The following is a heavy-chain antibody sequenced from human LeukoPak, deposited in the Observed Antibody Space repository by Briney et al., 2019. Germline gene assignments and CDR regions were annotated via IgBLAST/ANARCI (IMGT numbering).Heavy chain of an antibody. CDR2: INSDGSST. CDR3: ASPEYCYDSSGYLGY. V-gene: IGHV3-74*01. D-gene: IGHD3-22*01. J-gene: IGHJ4*02. Sequence: GGSLRLSCAASGFTFSSYWMHWVRQAPGQGLVWVSRINSDGSSTSYADSVKGRFTISRDNAKNTLYLQMNSLRAEDTAVYYCASPEYCYDSSGYLGYWGQGTLVTVSS. CDR1: GFTFSSYW.